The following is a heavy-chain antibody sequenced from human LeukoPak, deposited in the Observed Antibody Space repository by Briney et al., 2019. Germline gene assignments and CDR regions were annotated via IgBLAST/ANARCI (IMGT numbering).Heavy chain of an antibody. CDR3: ARHSVAGNFEYNWFDP. V-gene: IGHV5-51*01. J-gene: IGHJ5*02. Sequence: EESLQISCKGSGYSFSSYWIAWVRQMPGKGLELMGIIYPGDSATRYSPSFQGQVTISADKSISTAYLQWSSLKASDTAMYYCARHSVAGNFEYNWFDPWGQGTLVTVSS. CDR2: IYPGDSAT. D-gene: IGHD6-19*01. CDR1: GYSFSSYW.